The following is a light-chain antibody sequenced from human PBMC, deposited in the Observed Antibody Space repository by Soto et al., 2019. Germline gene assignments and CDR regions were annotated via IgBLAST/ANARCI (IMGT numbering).Light chain of an antibody. V-gene: IGLV1-40*01. CDR3: QSYDGSLSGVV. CDR1: SSNIGADYD. CDR2: GNT. J-gene: IGLJ2*01. Sequence: QPVLTQPPSVSGAPGQRVTISCTGSSSNIGADYDVHWYQHLTGTAPKLLIYGNTNRPSGVPDRFSGSKSGTSASLAITGLQAEDEADYYCQSYDGSLSGVVFGGGTKLTVL.